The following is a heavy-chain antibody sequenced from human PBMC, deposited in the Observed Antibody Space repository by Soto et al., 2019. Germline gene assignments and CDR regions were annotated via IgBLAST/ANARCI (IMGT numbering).Heavy chain of an antibody. CDR2: ISGDNGNT. CDR1: GYTFTIYG. D-gene: IGHD3-22*01. CDR3: ATPVGVALVYDAHDL. Sequence: QGQLVQSGAEVKKPGASVKVSCKASGYTFTIYGISWMRQAPGQGLEWMGWISGDNGNTKYAQKFQGRVTMTTDTSTTTGYMELRSLRSDDTADYHCATPVGVALVYDAHDLWGQGTMVTVST. V-gene: IGHV1-18*01. J-gene: IGHJ3*01.